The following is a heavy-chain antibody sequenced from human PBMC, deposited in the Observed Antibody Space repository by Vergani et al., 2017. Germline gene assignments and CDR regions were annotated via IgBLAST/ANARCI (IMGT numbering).Heavy chain of an antibody. J-gene: IGHJ4*02. CDR3: ARVRAYYDSSGYPDEYFDY. CDR1: GYTLTELS. D-gene: IGHD3-22*01. V-gene: IGHV1-24*01. Sequence: QVQLVQSGAEVKKPGASVKVSCKVSGYTLTELSMHWVRQAPGKGLEWMGGFDPEDGETIYAQKFQGRVTMTEDTSTDTAYMELSSLRAEDTAVYYCARVRAYYDSSGYPDEYFDYWGQGTLVTVSS. CDR2: FDPEDGET.